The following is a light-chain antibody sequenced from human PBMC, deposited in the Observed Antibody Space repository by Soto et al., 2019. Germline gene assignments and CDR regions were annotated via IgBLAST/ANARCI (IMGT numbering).Light chain of an antibody. Sequence: QAVVTQPASVSGSPGQSITISCTGTSSDVGGYNLVSWYQQYPGKAPRLIIYDVTKRPSGLSSRFSGSKSGNTASLTISGLQAEDEADYYCCSFAGAGTLYVFGTGTKVTVL. CDR1: SSDVGGYNL. CDR2: DVT. V-gene: IGLV2-23*02. CDR3: CSFAGAGTLYV. J-gene: IGLJ1*01.